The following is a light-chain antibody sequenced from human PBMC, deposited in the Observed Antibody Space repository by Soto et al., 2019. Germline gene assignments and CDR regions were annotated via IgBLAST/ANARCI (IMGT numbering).Light chain of an antibody. CDR2: DVT. Sequence: HSALTQPRSVSGSPGQSVTISCTGTSSDVGGYNYVSWYQQHPGKAPKLMIYDVTKRPSGVPDRFSGSKSGNTASLTISGLQAEDEADYYCCSYAGSYTHVFGPGTKLTVL. CDR1: SSDVGGYNY. CDR3: CSYAGSYTHV. J-gene: IGLJ1*01. V-gene: IGLV2-11*01.